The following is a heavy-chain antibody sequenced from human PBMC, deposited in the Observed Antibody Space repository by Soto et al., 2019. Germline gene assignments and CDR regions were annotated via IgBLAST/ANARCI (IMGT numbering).Heavy chain of an antibody. D-gene: IGHD2-2*01. J-gene: IGHJ5*01. V-gene: IGHV3-21*01. CDR2: ISSSTSYV. CDR1: GLTFSRYG. Sequence: EVQLVESGGGLVKPGGSLRLSCAASGLTFSRYGMNWVRQAPGKGLEWVSSISSSTSYVYYADSVKGRFSVSRDNAKKILYLEMYALRTEDTAVYYCARDPSEGRVGNWFESWGQGTLVTVSS. CDR3: ARDPSEGRVGNWFES.